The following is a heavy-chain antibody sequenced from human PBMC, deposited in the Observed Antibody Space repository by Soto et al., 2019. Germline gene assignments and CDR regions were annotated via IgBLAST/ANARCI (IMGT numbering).Heavy chain of an antibody. D-gene: IGHD1-26*01. J-gene: IGHJ5*01. CDR2: ISFDGSDK. CDR3: AKAGGSYFVIPDS. V-gene: IGHV3-30*18. Sequence: GGSLRLSCAASGFTFSSYGMHLVRQAPGKGLEWVAVISFDGSDKYYTDSVKGRFAISRDNSKSTLYLQMNSLRGDDTAVYYCAKAGGSYFVIPDSWGQGTLVNVSS. CDR1: GFTFSSYG.